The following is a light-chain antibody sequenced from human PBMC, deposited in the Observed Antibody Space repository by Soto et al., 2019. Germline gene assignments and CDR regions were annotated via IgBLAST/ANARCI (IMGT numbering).Light chain of an antibody. Sequence: EIVLTQSPGTLSLSPGERATLSCRASQSVSSSYLAWYQQKPGQAPRLLNYGASSRATGIPDRFSGSGSGTDFTLTISRLEPEDFAVYYCQQYGSSPPITFGQGTKVEIK. J-gene: IGKJ1*01. CDR1: QSVSSSY. V-gene: IGKV3-20*01. CDR3: QQYGSSPPIT. CDR2: GAS.